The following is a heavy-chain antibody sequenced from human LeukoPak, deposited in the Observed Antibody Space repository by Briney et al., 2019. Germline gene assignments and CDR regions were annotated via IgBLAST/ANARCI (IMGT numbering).Heavy chain of an antibody. CDR1: GGSISSNNW. J-gene: IGHJ6*02. Sequence: SETLSLTCAVSGGSISSNNWWSWVRQPPGKGLEWIGEIHHSGSTNYNPSLKSRVTISVDKSKNQFSLKLTSVTAADAAMYYCRNCYYAMDVWGQGTTVTVSS. CDR2: IHHSGST. V-gene: IGHV4-4*02. CDR3: RNCYYAMDV.